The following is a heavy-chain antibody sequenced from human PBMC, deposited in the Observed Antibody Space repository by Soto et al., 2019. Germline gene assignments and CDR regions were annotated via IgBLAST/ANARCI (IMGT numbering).Heavy chain of an antibody. V-gene: IGHV5-51*01. J-gene: IGHJ3*02. CDR1: GYSFISYW. Sequence: GESFKISCKGSGYSFISYWIGWVRQMPGKGLEWMGIIYPGDSDTRYSPSFQGQVTISADKSISTAYLQWSSLKASDTAMYYCARQLDSSGYYWAIWGQGTMVTVSS. D-gene: IGHD3-22*01. CDR3: ARQLDSSGYYWAI. CDR2: IYPGDSDT.